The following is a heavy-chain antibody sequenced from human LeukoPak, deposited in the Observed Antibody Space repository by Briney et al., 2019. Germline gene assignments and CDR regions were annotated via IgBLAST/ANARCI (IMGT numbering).Heavy chain of an antibody. CDR2: LWYDGSNK. J-gene: IGHJ4*02. V-gene: IGHV3-33*01. D-gene: IGHD5-24*01. Sequence: GRSLTLAWAASGLIFSKHGLHWVRQAPGKGLEWVAVLWYDGSNKNYGDSVKGRFTISRDNSKNTLYLQMNSLRAEDTAVYYCARGDMATPGRTSFIDYWGLGTLVTVSS. CDR1: GLIFSKHG. CDR3: ARGDMATPGRTSFIDY.